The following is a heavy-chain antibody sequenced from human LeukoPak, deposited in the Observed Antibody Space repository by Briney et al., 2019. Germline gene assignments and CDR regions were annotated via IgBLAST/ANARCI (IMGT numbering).Heavy chain of an antibody. D-gene: IGHD3-22*01. CDR1: GFTFSSYG. V-gene: IGHV3-30*02. CDR2: IRYDGSNK. CDR3: AKDHDYYDSSGQDY. J-gene: IGHJ4*02. Sequence: PGGSLRLSCAASGFTFSSYGMHWVRQAPGKGLEWVAFIRYDGSNKYYADSVKGRFTISRDNSKSTLYLQMNSLRAEDTAVYYCAKDHDYYDSSGQDYWGQGTLVTVSS.